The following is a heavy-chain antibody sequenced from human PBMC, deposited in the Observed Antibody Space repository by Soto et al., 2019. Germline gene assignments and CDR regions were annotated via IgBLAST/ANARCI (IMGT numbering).Heavy chain of an antibody. D-gene: IGHD5-12*01. CDR2: INTDGSST. Sequence: GVSLRLFCTASGYSLSTYWMHWVRQVPGQGLIWVSRINTDGSSTTYPDSVKGRFTISRDNAKNTLYMQMNSLRAADTAVYYCSSVLSGYDHAEYDYHGVDVRCQGT. V-gene: IGHV3-74*03. CDR3: SSVLSGYDHAEYDYHGVDV. J-gene: IGHJ6*02. CDR1: GYSLSTYW.